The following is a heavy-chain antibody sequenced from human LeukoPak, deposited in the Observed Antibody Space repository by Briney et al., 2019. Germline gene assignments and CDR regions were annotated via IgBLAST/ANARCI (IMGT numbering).Heavy chain of an antibody. CDR2: INPDSGDS. CDR3: ATGVATAFTY. V-gene: IGHV1-2*02. J-gene: IGHJ4*02. D-gene: IGHD5-12*01. Sequence: ASVTVSCKASGYTFTGCYIHWVRQAPGQGLEWMAFINPDSGDSYSAPKFQGRVTTTRDTSISTASMEVRWLTSDDTAVYYCATGVATAFTYWGQGTLVTVSS. CDR1: GYTFTGCY.